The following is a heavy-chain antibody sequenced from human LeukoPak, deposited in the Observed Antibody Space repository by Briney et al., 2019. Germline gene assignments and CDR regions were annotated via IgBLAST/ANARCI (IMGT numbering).Heavy chain of an antibody. CDR1: GGSISSHY. D-gene: IGHD6-13*01. Sequence: SETLSLTCTVSGGSISSHYWSWIRQPPGKGLEWIGYIYYSGSTNYNPSLKSRVTISVDTSKNQFSLKLSSVTAADTAVYYCARSEYSSSWYGWYYYYYYMDVWGKGTMVTVSS. J-gene: IGHJ6*03. V-gene: IGHV4-59*11. CDR2: IYYSGST. CDR3: ARSEYSSSWYGWYYYYYYMDV.